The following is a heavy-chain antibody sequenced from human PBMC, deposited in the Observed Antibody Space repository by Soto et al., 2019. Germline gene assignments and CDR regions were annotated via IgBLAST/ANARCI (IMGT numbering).Heavy chain of an antibody. CDR1: GGSISSGDYY. CDR3: ARDHLGYCSGGSCRYSNY. V-gene: IGHV4-30-4*01. J-gene: IGHJ4*02. CDR2: IYYSGST. D-gene: IGHD2-15*01. Sequence: SETLSLTCTVSGGSISSGDYYWSWIRQPPGKGLEWIGYIYYSGSTYYNPSLKSRVTISVDTSKNQFSLKLSSVTAADTAVYYCARDHLGYCSGGSCRYSNYWGQGTLVTVSS.